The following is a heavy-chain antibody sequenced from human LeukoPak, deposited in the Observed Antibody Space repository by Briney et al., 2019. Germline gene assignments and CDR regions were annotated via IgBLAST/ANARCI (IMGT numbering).Heavy chain of an antibody. CDR3: VLVTTGS. CDR1: GFTFSTYW. J-gene: IGHJ3*01. D-gene: IGHD4-17*01. CDR2: INSDGSIT. V-gene: IGHV3-74*01. Sequence: GGSLRLSCAASGFTFSTYWMHWVRQAPEKGLEWVSCINSDGSITNYADSVKGRFTISRDNAKNTLFLQMNSLRVEDTAVYYCVLVTTGSWGQGTMVTVS.